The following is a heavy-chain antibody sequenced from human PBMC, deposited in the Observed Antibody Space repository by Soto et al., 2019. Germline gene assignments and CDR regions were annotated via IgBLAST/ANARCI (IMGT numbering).Heavy chain of an antibody. CDR3: ARYNSYAIDY. CDR1: GTSISSYY. V-gene: IGHV4-59*01. J-gene: IGHJ4*02. D-gene: IGHD2-8*01. Sequence: RSLTCTVSGTSISSYYWSWIRQPPGKGLEWIANIHYSGTTNYNPSLASRVTLSVDTSKNQFSLKMTSVTAADRAMYFCARYNSYAIDYWGRGTLVTVSS. CDR2: IHYSGTT.